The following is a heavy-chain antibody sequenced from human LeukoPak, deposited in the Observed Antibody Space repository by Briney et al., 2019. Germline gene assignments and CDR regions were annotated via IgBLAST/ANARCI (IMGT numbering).Heavy chain of an antibody. Sequence: GGSLRPSCAASGFTFSSYSMNWVRQAPGKGLEWVSSISSSSSYIYYADSVKGRFTISRDNAKNSLYLQMNSLRAEDTAVYYCARKSISPIPYYYYYMDVWGKGTAVTVSS. D-gene: IGHD2-21*01. CDR3: ARKSISPIPYYYYYMDV. CDR1: GFTFSSYS. CDR2: ISSSSSYI. J-gene: IGHJ6*03. V-gene: IGHV3-21*01.